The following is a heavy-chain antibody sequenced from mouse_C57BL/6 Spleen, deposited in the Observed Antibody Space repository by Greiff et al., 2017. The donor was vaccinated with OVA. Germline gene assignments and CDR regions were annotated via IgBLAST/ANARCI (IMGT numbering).Heavy chain of an antibody. CDR2: IRLKSDNYAT. CDR3: TYDYDGGRFAY. CDR1: GFTFSNYW. V-gene: IGHV6-3*01. D-gene: IGHD2-4*01. Sequence: EVKVVESGGGLVQPGGSMKLSCVASGFTFSNYWMNWVRQSPEKGLEWVAQIRLKSDNYATNYAKSVKGRFTISRDDTKSSVYLQMNNLRAEDTGIYYCTYDYDGGRFAYWGQGTLVTVSA. J-gene: IGHJ3*01.